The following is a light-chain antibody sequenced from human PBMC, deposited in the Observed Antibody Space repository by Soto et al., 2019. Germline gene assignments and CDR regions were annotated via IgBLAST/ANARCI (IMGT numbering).Light chain of an antibody. V-gene: IGLV2-23*01. CDR3: VAYAGSSTFYV. J-gene: IGLJ1*01. CDR1: SSDVGSYNL. CDR2: EGS. Sequence: QSALTQPASVSGSPGQSITISCTGTSSDVGSYNLVSWYQQHPGKAPKLMIYEGSKRPSGVSNRFSGSKSGNTASLTLSGLQAEDEDDYYCVAYAGSSTFYVFGTGTKVTVL.